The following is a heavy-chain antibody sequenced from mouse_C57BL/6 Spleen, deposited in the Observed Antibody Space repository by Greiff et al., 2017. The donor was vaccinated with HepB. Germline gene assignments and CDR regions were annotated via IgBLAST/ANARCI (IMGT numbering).Heavy chain of an antibody. V-gene: IGHV5-4*01. CDR1: GFTFSSYA. CDR2: ISDGGSYT. CDR3: AREESGFAY. Sequence: EVKLMESGGGLVKPGGSLKLSCAASGFTFSSYAMSWVRQTPEKRLEWVATISDGGSYTYYPDNVKGRFTISRDNAKNNLYLQMSHLKSEDTAMYYCAREESGFAYWGPGTLVTVSA. J-gene: IGHJ3*01.